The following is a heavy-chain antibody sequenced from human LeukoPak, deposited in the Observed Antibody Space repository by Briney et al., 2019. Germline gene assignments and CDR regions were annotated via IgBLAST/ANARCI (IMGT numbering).Heavy chain of an antibody. V-gene: IGHV3-74*01. D-gene: IGHD3-22*01. J-gene: IGHJ3*01. CDR3: ARAIYYYDSSGSEPNAFDV. Sequence: GGSLRLSCVASGFTFSSYWMHWVRQDPRKGLVWVSRINGDGRNINYADSVRGRFTISRDNAKNSLFLQMNSLRADDTALYYCARAIYYYDSSGSEPNAFDVWGQGTMVTVSS. CDR1: GFTFSSYW. CDR2: INGDGRNI.